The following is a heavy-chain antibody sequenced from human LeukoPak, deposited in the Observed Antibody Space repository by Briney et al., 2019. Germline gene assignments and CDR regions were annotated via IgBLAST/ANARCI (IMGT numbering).Heavy chain of an antibody. Sequence: PSETLSLTCTVSGYSISSGYYWGWIRQPPGKGLEWIGSIYHSGSTYYNPSLKSRVTISVDTSKNQFSLKLSSVTAADTAVYYCASCIVGASDAFDIWGQGTMVTVSS. J-gene: IGHJ3*02. CDR3: ASCIVGASDAFDI. V-gene: IGHV4-38-2*02. CDR2: IYHSGST. D-gene: IGHD1-26*01. CDR1: GYSISSGYY.